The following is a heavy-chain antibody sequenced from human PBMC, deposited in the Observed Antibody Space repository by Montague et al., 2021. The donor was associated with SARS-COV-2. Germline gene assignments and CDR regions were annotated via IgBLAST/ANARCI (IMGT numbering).Heavy chain of an antibody. CDR2: INHSGST. CDR1: GGSFSGYY. V-gene: IGHV4-34*01. CDR3: ARVAYRLLVIGYYYGMDV. J-gene: IGHJ6*02. Sequence: SETLSLTCAVYGGSFSGYYWSWIRQPPGKGLEWIGEINHSGSTKYNPSLKSRVTISVDTSKNQFSLKLSSVTVADTAVYYCARVAYRLLVIGYYYGMDVWGQGTMVTVSS. D-gene: IGHD2-21*02.